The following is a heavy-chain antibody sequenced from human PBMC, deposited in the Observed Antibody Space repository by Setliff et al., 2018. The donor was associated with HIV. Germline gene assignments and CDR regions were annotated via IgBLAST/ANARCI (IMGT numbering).Heavy chain of an antibody. D-gene: IGHD5-18*01. V-gene: IGHV3-7*01. CDR3: ARGSQLWLRRALDFDF. CDR1: GFTFNNYW. CDR2: IDQDGSHK. J-gene: IGHJ4*02. Sequence: GGSLRLSCAVSGFTFNNYWIVWVRQAPGKGLEWVANIDQDGSHKYYVDSVKGRFTISRDNAENSLYLQMDSLRVEDTAVYYCARGSQLWLRRALDFDFWGQGSLVTVSS.